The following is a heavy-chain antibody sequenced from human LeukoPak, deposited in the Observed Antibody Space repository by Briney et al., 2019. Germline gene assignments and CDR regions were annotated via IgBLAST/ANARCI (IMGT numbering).Heavy chain of an antibody. CDR1: GLTVSHNY. CDR3: IVFGDSNH. V-gene: IGHV3-53*01. CDR2: FHTSGDT. J-gene: IGHJ5*02. Sequence: PGGSLRLSCAASGLTVSHNYVSWVRQAPGKGLEWVSAFHTSGDTCYADSVKGRFTISRDTSKNTLYLQINSLRVEDTAVYYCIVFGDSNHWGQGTLVTVSS. D-gene: IGHD4-17*01.